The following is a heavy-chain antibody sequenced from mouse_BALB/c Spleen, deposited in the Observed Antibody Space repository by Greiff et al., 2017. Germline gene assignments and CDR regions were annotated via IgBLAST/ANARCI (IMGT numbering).Heavy chain of an antibody. J-gene: IGHJ4*01. CDR2: ILPGSGST. CDR1: GYTFSSYW. Sequence: QVQLQQPGAELVKPGASVKISCKATGYTFSSYWIEWVKQRPGHGLEWIGEILPGSGSTNYNEKFKGKATFTADTSSNTAYMQLSSLTSEDSAVYYCARNYRYDPYYYAMDYWGQGTSVTVSS. CDR3: ARNYRYDPYYYAMDY. V-gene: IGHV1-9*01. D-gene: IGHD2-14*01.